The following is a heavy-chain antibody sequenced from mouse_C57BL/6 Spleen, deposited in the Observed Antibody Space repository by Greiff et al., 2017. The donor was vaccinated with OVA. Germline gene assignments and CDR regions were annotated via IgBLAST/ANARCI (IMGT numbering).Heavy chain of an antibody. CDR2: ISDGGSYT. J-gene: IGHJ2*01. CDR1: GFTFSSYA. V-gene: IGHV5-4*01. D-gene: IGHD2-4*01. Sequence: EVKLVESGGGLVKPGGSLKLSCAASGFTFSSYAMSWVRQTPEKRLEWVANISDGGSYTYYPDNVQGRFTISRDNAKNNLYLQMSNLKSEDTAMYYCAREDEYDGRDYWGHGPTLTFSS. CDR3: AREDEYDGRDY.